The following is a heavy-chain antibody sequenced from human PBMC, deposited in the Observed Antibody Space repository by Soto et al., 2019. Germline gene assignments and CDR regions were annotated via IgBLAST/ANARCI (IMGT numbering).Heavy chain of an antibody. CDR1: GYTFTSYA. CDR2: INAGNGNT. Sequence: QVQLVQSGAEVKKPGASVKVSCKASGYTFTSYAMHWVRQAPGQRLEWMGWINAGNGNTKYSQKFQGRVTITRDTSASTAYTDLSSLRSEDTAVYYCARDASYCSSTSCYGVDFDYGGQGTLVTASS. D-gene: IGHD2-2*01. V-gene: IGHV1-3*01. J-gene: IGHJ4*02. CDR3: ARDASYCSSTSCYGVDFDY.